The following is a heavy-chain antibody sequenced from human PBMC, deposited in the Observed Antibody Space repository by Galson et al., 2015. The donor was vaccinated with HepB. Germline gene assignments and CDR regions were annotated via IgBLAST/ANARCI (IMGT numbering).Heavy chain of an antibody. CDR3: ARLAGERYSGYVGY. CDR1: GGTFSSYA. CDR2: IIPIFGTA. D-gene: IGHD5-12*01. V-gene: IGHV1-69*13. Sequence: SVKVSCKASGGTFSSYAISWVRQAPGQGLEWMGGIIPIFGTANYAQKFQGRVTITADESTSTAYMELSSLRSEDTAVYYCARLAGERYSGYVGYWGQGTLVTVSS. J-gene: IGHJ4*02.